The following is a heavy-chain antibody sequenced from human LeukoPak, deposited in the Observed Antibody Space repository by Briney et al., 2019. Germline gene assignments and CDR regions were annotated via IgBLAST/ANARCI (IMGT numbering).Heavy chain of an antibody. J-gene: IGHJ4*02. CDR1: GFTVSSNF. Sequence: TGGSLRLSCAVSGFTVSSNFMSWVRQAPGKGPEWVSVIYTSGITYYADSVKGRFTISRDNSKNTLYLQMNSLRPEDTAVYYCARARFGYNRGPFDYWGQGILVTVSS. D-gene: IGHD5-24*01. V-gene: IGHV3-66*02. CDR2: IYTSGIT. CDR3: ARARFGYNRGPFDY.